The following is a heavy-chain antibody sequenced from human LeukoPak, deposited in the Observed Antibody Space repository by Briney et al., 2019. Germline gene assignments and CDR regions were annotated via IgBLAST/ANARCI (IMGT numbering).Heavy chain of an antibody. V-gene: IGHV4-39*07. Sequence: SETLSLTCTVSGGSISSSSYYWGWIRQPPGTGLEWLGSIYYSGSTYYNPSLKSRVTISVDTSKNQFSLKLSSVTAADTAVYYCARRNLDYGDYGGDFDYWGQGTLVTVSS. CDR3: ARRNLDYGDYGGDFDY. CDR2: IYYSGST. CDR1: GGSISSSSYY. D-gene: IGHD4-17*01. J-gene: IGHJ4*02.